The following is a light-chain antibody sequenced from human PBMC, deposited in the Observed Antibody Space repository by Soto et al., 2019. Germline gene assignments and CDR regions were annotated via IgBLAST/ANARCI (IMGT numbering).Light chain of an antibody. CDR2: KAS. CDR3: QQYNSYQAA. Sequence: DIQMTQSPSTLSASVGDRVTITCRASQSISSWLAWYQQKPGKAPKLLIYKASSSESGVPSRFSGSGSGTEFTLTISSLQPDDFATYYCQQYNSYQAAFGQGTKVDIK. CDR1: QSISSW. V-gene: IGKV1-5*03. J-gene: IGKJ1*01.